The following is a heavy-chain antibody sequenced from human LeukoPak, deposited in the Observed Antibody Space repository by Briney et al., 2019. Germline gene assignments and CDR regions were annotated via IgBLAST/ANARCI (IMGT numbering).Heavy chain of an antibody. CDR3: AKSPLWLTPTDFDY. Sequence: SETLSLTCTVSGGSISSVSYYWGWIRQPPGKGLEWIGTIYYTGSTYSNPSLKSRVTISVETSKNQFSLKVSSVTAADTAVYYCAKSPLWLTPTDFDYWGQGTLVTVSS. CDR2: IYYTGST. J-gene: IGHJ4*02. D-gene: IGHD5-18*01. V-gene: IGHV4-39*01. CDR1: GGSISSVSYY.